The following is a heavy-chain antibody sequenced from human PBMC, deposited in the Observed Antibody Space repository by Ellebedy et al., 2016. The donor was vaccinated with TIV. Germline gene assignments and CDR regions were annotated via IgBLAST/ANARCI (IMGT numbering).Heavy chain of an antibody. CDR2: IWSDGSYK. V-gene: IGHV3-33*08. Sequence: GESLKISCAASGFTFSSYGMNWVRQAPGKGLEWVAVIWSDGSYKYYADSVKGRFTISRDNSKNTLYLQMNSLRTEDTAVYYCAREVQPLSTKFDYWGQGTLVTVSS. CDR1: GFTFSSYG. J-gene: IGHJ4*02. CDR3: AREVQPLSTKFDY. D-gene: IGHD5-24*01.